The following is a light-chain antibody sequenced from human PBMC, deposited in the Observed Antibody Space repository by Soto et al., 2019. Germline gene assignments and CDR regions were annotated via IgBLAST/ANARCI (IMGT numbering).Light chain of an antibody. CDR3: GTWDKSLSAGV. V-gene: IGLV1-51*01. CDR1: SSDVGPYSL. CDR2: ENN. J-gene: IGLJ3*02. Sequence: QSALTQPPSASGSLGQSVTISCTGTSSDVGPYSLVSWYQQLPGTAPKLLIYENNKRPSGIPDRFSGSKSGTSATLGITGLQTGDEADYYCGTWDKSLSAGVFGGGTKLTVL.